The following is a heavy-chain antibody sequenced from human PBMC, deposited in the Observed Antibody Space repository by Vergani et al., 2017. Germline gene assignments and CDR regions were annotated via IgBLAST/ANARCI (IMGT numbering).Heavy chain of an antibody. V-gene: IGHV4-39*07. CDR1: GGSISSSSYY. J-gene: IGHJ3*02. CDR2: IYYSGST. CDR3: ARQHYYDSSGYYPMDI. Sequence: QLQLQESGPGLVKPSETLSLTCTVSGGSISSSSYYWGWIRQPPGKGLEWIGSIYYSGSTYYNPSLKSRVTISVDTSKNQFSLKLSSVTAADTAVYYCARQHYYDSSGYYPMDIWGQGTMVTVSS. D-gene: IGHD3-22*01.